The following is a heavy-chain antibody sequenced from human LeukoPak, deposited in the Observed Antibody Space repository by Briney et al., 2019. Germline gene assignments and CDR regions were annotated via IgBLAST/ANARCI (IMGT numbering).Heavy chain of an antibody. D-gene: IGHD2-21*01. CDR2: VYYSGKT. CDR3: VRLIHCGRNNCYFDY. CDR1: GDSISSSAYY. V-gene: IGHV4-39*01. Sequence: NTSETLSLTCSVSGDSISSSAYYWGWIRQPPGQGREWIGSVYYSGKTYYNPSLNGRVTISVDTSKNQFSLKVSSVTAADTAVHYCVRLIHCGRNNCYFDYWGPGTVVTVSS. J-gene: IGHJ4*02.